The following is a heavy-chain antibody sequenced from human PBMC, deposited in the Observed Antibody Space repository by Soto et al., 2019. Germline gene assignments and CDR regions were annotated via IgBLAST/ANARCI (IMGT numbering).Heavy chain of an antibody. V-gene: IGHV1-8*01. Sequence: ASVKVSCKASGYTFTSYDINWVRQATGQGLEWMGWMNPNSGNTGYAQKFQGRVTMTRNTSISTAYMELSSLRSEDTAVYYCARDGGGYDFWSGYAYYYYGMDVWGQGTTVTVSS. CDR2: MNPNSGNT. J-gene: IGHJ6*02. D-gene: IGHD3-3*01. CDR1: GYTFTSYD. CDR3: ARDGGGYDFWSGYAYYYYGMDV.